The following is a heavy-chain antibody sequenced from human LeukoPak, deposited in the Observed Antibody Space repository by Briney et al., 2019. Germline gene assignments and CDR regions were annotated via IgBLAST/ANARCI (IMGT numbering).Heavy chain of an antibody. V-gene: IGHV3-23*01. CDR3: GKTTVGYSSGRYPGWPVDY. Sequence: GGSLRLSCAASGFTFNSYAMYWVRQAPGKGLEWISGIFGSGGSPHYADSVKGRFTISRDNSQNTVYLQLGSLRVEDTAVYYCGKTTVGYSSGRYPGWPVDYWGQGALVTVS. J-gene: IGHJ4*02. CDR2: IFGSGGSP. D-gene: IGHD2-15*01. CDR1: GFTFNSYA.